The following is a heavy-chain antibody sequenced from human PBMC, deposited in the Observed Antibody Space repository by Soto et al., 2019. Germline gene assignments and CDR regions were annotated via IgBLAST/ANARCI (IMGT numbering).Heavy chain of an antibody. CDR3: ARGASSWLYYYGMDV. Sequence: SETLSLTCAVYGGSFSGYYWSWIRQPPGKGLEWIGEINHSGSTNYNPSLKSRVTISVDTSKNQFSLKLSSVTAADTAVYYCARGASSWLYYYGMDVWGQGTTVTVSS. CDR1: GGSFSGYY. D-gene: IGHD6-13*01. J-gene: IGHJ6*02. V-gene: IGHV4-34*01. CDR2: INHSGST.